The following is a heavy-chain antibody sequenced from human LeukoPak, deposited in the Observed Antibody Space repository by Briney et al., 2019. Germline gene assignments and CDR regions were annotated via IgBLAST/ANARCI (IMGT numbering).Heavy chain of an antibody. J-gene: IGHJ4*02. CDR1: GFTFSSYT. V-gene: IGHV3-21*01. Sequence: GGSLRLSCAASGFTFSSYTMNWVRQSPGKGLEWVSSISSSSSYIYYADSLKGRFTISRDNAKNSLYLQMNSLRAEDTAVYYCARTGSSVVRDYWGQGTLVTVSS. CDR2: ISSSSSYI. CDR3: ARTGSSVVRDY. D-gene: IGHD2-2*01.